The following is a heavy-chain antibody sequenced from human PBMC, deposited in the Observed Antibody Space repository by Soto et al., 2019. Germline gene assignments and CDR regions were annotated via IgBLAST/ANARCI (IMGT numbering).Heavy chain of an antibody. CDR3: ARGLTYYDILTGYYPPTYGMDV. CDR1: GDSVSSNSAA. J-gene: IGHJ6*02. D-gene: IGHD3-9*01. V-gene: IGHV6-1*01. Sequence: PSQTLSLTCAISGDSVSSNSAAWNWIRQSPSRGLEWLGRTYYRSKWYNDYAVSVKSRITINPDTSKNQFSLELNSVTPEDTAVYYCARGLTYYDILTGYYPPTYGMDVWGQGTTVTAP. CDR2: TYYRSKWYN.